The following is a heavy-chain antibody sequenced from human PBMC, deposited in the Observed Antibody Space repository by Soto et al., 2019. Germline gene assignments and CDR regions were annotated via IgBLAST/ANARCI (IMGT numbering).Heavy chain of an antibody. J-gene: IGHJ3*02. CDR2: IYPGDSDT. CDR3: ARGGQCTSTSCYEDDAFDI. CDR1: GYSFTSYW. Sequence: PGESLKISCKGSGYSFTSYWIGWVRQMPGKGLEWMGIIYPGDSDTRYSPSSQGQVTISADKSISAAYLQWSSLKASDTAMYYCARGGQCTSTSCYEDDAFDIWGQGTMVTVS. V-gene: IGHV5-51*01. D-gene: IGHD2-2*01.